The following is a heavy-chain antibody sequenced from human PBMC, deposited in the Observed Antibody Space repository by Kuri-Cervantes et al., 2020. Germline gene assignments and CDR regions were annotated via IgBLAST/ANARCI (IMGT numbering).Heavy chain of an antibody. CDR2: ISSSGSTI. J-gene: IGHJ5*02. CDR3: ARDYYDSSGYFSAAEHWFDP. V-gene: IGHV3-11*04. Sequence: GGSLRLSCAASGFTFSDYYMSWIRQAPGKGLEWVSYISSSGSTIYYADSVKGRFTISRDNAKNSLYLQMNSLRDEDTAVYYCARDYYDSSGYFSAAEHWFDPWGQGTLVTVSS. CDR1: GFTFSDYY. D-gene: IGHD3-22*01.